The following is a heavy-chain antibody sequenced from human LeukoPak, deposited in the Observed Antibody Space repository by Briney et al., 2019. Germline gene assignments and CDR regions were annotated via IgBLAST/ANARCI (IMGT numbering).Heavy chain of an antibody. Sequence: GGSLRLSCVASGFTFSSYGMHWVRQAPGKGLEWVAFIRYDGSNKYYADSVKGRFTISRDNPKNTVYLQMNSLRGEDTAVYYCARYPVGYGYYYYYYMDVWGKGTTVTVSS. J-gene: IGHJ6*03. CDR1: GFTFSSYG. V-gene: IGHV3-30*02. CDR2: IRYDGSNK. CDR3: ARYPVGYGYYYYYYMDV. D-gene: IGHD6-13*01.